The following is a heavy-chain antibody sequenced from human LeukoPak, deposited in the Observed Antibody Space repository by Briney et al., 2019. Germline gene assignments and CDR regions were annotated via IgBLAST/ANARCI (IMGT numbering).Heavy chain of an antibody. D-gene: IGHD6-13*01. CDR3: ARWSSSWYQDPEAAFDI. CDR2: IYYSGST. CDR1: GGSISSSSYY. V-gene: IGHV4-39*01. Sequence: SETLSLTCTVSGGSISSSSYYWGWIRQPPGKGLEWIGSIYYSGSTYYNPSLKSRVTISVDTSKNQFSLKLSSVTAADTAVYYCARWSSSWYQDPEAAFDIWGQGTMVTVSS. J-gene: IGHJ3*02.